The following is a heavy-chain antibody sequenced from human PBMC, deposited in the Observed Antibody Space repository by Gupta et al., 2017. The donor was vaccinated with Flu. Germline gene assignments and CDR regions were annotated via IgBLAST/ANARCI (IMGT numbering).Heavy chain of an antibody. CDR2: IYYSGST. V-gene: IGHV4-39*01. Sequence: ISSSSYYWGGIRQPPGKGLEGIGSIYYSGSTYYNPSLKSRVTISVDTSKKQFALKLSSVTAADTAVYYCARTDGDYYYMDVWGKGTTVTVSS. J-gene: IGHJ6*03. CDR1: ISSSSYY. CDR3: ARTDGDYYYMDV. D-gene: IGHD3-16*01.